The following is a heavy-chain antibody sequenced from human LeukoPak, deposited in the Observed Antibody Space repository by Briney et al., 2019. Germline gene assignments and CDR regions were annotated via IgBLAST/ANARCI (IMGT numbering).Heavy chain of an antibody. CDR1: GGSFSGYN. Sequence: SETLSLTCAVYGGSFSGYNWNWIRQPPGKGLEWVGEINHTGGTNYNPSLKSRLTISVDTSKNQFSLKLKSVTAADTAVYYCARGSPKHDSCGQGTLVTVSS. V-gene: IGHV4-34*01. CDR2: INHTGGT. CDR3: ARGSPKHDS. J-gene: IGHJ5*01.